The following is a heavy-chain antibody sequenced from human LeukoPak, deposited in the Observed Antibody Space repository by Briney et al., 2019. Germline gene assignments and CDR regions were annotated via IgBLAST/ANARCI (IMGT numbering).Heavy chain of an antibody. CDR1: GFTFSSYG. J-gene: IGHJ1*01. D-gene: IGHD6-13*01. CDR2: ISYDGSNK. CDR3: AKDSQPGIAAAGTWDFQH. V-gene: IGHV3-30*18. Sequence: PGGSMRLSCAASGFTFSSYGMHWVRQAPGKGLEGVAGISYDGSNKPYADSVKGRFTISRDNSKNTLYLQMNSLRAEDTAVYYCAKDSQPGIAAAGTWDFQHWGQGTLVTVSS.